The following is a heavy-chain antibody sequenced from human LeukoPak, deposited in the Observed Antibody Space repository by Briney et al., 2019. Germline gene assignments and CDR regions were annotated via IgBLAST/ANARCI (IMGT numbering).Heavy chain of an antibody. CDR3: AKDRGSSGYQVPYFQH. CDR2: ISGSGGST. Sequence: GGSLRLSCAASGFTFSSYAMSWVRQAPGKGLEWVSAISGSGGSTYYADSVKGRFTISRDNSKNTLYLKMNSLRAEDTAVYYCAKDRGSSGYQVPYFQHWGQGTLVTVSS. CDR1: GFTFSSYA. J-gene: IGHJ1*01. D-gene: IGHD3-22*01. V-gene: IGHV3-23*01.